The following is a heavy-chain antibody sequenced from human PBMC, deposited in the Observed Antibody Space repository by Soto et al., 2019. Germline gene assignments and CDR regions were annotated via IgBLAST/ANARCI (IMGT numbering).Heavy chain of an antibody. Sequence: EVQLLESGGGLVQPGGSLRLSCAASGFTFRNYAMSWVRQAPGKGLEWVSVISGSGGSTFYADSVKGRFTTSRDNSKNTLYLQMNSLRAEDTAVYYCAKDQAGDAYNYGYWGQGTLVTVSS. CDR3: AKDQAGDAYNYGY. J-gene: IGHJ4*02. V-gene: IGHV3-23*01. CDR2: ISGSGGST. CDR1: GFTFRNYA. D-gene: IGHD5-12*01.